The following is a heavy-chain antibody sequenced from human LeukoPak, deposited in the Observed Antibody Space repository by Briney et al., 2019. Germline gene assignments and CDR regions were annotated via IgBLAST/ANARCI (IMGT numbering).Heavy chain of an antibody. J-gene: IGHJ4*02. CDR1: GFSLSTSGVC. CDR2: IDWDDDK. V-gene: IGHV2-70*11. Sequence: SGPALVKPTQTLTLTCTFSGFSLSTSGVCVSWIRQPPGKALEWLARIDWDDDKYYTTSLKTRLTISKDTSKNQVVLTMTNMDPVDTATYYCARIQRRGYTYGPPDYWGQGTLVTASS. CDR3: ARIQRRGYTYGPPDY. D-gene: IGHD5-18*01.